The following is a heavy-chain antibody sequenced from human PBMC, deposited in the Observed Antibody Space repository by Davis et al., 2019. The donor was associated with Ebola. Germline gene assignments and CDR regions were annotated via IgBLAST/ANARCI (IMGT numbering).Heavy chain of an antibody. CDR3: ARNFLLWYMDV. J-gene: IGHJ6*04. CDR1: GYTFTSYY. D-gene: IGHD3-10*01. V-gene: IGHV1-18*04. CDR2: ISAYNGNT. Sequence: ASVKVSCKASGYTFTSYYMHWVRQAPGQGLEWMGWISAYNGNTNYAQKLQGRVTMTTDTSTSTAYMDLRSLRSDDTAVYYCARNFLLWYMDVWGKGTTVTVSS.